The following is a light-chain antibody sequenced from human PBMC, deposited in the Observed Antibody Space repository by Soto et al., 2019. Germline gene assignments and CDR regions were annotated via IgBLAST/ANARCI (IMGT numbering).Light chain of an antibody. Sequence: FQIPHAPSSLPPSVGDIFTITRRATQAISNHLAWYQQKTGKVPQLLIYAASTLPSGVPPRFSGRGSGTAFTLTTSSLQPEDVATYYCQQYYGTPFTFGPGTKVDIK. CDR2: AAS. CDR1: QAISNH. CDR3: QQYYGTPFT. V-gene: IGKV1-27*01. J-gene: IGKJ3*01.